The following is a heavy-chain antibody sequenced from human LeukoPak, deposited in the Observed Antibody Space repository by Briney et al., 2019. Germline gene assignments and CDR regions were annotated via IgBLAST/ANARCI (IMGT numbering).Heavy chain of an antibody. V-gene: IGHV3-33*05. CDR1: GFSFSSYG. CDR3: ARDSSSWSSLHDY. CDR2: ISYDGSNK. D-gene: IGHD6-13*01. J-gene: IGHJ4*02. Sequence: GRSLRLSCAASGFSFSSYGMHWVRQAPGKGLEWVAVISYDGSNKYYADSVKGRFTISRDNSKNTLYLQMNSLRAEDAAVYYCARDSSSWSSLHDYWGQGTLVTVSS.